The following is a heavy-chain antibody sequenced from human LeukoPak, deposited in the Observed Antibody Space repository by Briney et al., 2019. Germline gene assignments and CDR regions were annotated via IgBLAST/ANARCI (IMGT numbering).Heavy chain of an antibody. J-gene: IGHJ4*02. D-gene: IGHD3-10*01. CDR1: GYTFTGYY. Sequence: ASVKVSCKASGYTFTGYYMRWVRQAPGQGLEWMGRINPNSGGTNYAQKFQGRVTMTRDTSISTAYMELSRLRSDDTAVYYCARQRDYYGSGSLHFDYWGQGTLVTVSS. V-gene: IGHV1-2*06. CDR2: INPNSGGT. CDR3: ARQRDYYGSGSLHFDY.